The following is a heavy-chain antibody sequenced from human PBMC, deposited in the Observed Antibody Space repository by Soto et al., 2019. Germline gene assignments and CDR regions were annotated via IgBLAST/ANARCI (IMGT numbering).Heavy chain of an antibody. CDR2: IIPIFGTA. CDR1: GGTFSSYA. J-gene: IGHJ6*02. Sequence: GASVKVSCKASGGTFSSYAISWVRQAPGQGLEWMGGIIPIFGTANYAQKFQGRVTITTDESTSTAYMELSSLRSEDTAVYYCAGVRRELGNYYYYGMDVWGQGTTVTVSS. D-gene: IGHD1-7*01. CDR3: AGVRRELGNYYYYGMDV. V-gene: IGHV1-69*05.